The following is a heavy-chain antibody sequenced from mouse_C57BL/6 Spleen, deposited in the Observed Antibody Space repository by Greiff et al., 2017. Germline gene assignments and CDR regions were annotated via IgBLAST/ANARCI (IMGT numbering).Heavy chain of an antibody. V-gene: IGHV5-6*01. J-gene: IGHJ4*01. CDR1: GFTFSSYG. Sequence: VQLQQSGGDLVKPGGSLKLSCAASGFTFSSYGMSWVRQTPDKRLEWVATISSGGSYTYYPDSVKGRFTISRDNAKNTLYLQMSSLKSEDTAMYYCARHFYYGNYGYAMDYWGQGTSVTVSS. D-gene: IGHD2-1*01. CDR3: ARHFYYGNYGYAMDY. CDR2: ISSGGSYT.